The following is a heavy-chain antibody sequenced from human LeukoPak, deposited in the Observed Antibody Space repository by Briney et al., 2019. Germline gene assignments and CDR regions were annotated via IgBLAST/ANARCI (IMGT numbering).Heavy chain of an antibody. CDR1: GYTFTSYG. CDR2: ISAYNGNT. V-gene: IGHV1-18*01. D-gene: IGHD6-19*01. J-gene: IGHJ4*02. Sequence: ASVKVSCKASGYTFTSYGISWVRQAPGQGLEWMGWISAYNGNTNYAQKLQGRVTMTTDTSTSTAHMELRSLRSDDTAVYYCARAGAVAGTVVSGRFDYWGQGTLVTVSS. CDR3: ARAGAVAGTVVSGRFDY.